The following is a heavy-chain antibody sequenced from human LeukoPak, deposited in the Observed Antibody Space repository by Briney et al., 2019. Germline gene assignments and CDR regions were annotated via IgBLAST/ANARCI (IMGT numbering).Heavy chain of an antibody. Sequence: GGSLRLSXAASGFIFSSYAMSWVRQAPGKGLEWVSHISASGGTIYYADSVKGRFTISRDNSKNTLYLQMNSLRAEDTALYYCAKQHGNFDSWGQGTLVTVSS. V-gene: IGHV3-23*01. J-gene: IGHJ4*02. CDR3: AKQHGNFDS. CDR1: GFIFSSYA. D-gene: IGHD1-26*01. CDR2: ISASGGTI.